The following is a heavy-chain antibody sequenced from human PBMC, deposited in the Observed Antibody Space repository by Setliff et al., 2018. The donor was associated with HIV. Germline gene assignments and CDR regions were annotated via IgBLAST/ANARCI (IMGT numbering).Heavy chain of an antibody. CDR2: ISGYNGNT. J-gene: IGHJ6*03. CDR1: GYTFTSYG. CDR3: ARGRGNDYGDYSYYYYMDV. V-gene: IGHV1-18*01. D-gene: IGHD4-17*01. Sequence: ASVKVSCKASGYTFTSYGISWVRQAPGQGLEWMGWISGYNGNTNYAQKFQGRVTISMDASATTLYMELSSLRSEDTAVYYCARGRGNDYGDYSYYYYMDVWGKGTTVTVSS.